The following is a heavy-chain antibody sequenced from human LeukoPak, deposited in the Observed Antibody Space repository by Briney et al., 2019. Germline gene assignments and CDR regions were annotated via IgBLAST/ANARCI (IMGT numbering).Heavy chain of an antibody. CDR2: IIPIFGTA. CDR1: GGTFSSYA. V-gene: IGHV1-69*06. D-gene: IGHD5-18*01. Sequence: WASVKVSCKASGGTFSSYAISWVRQAPGQGLEWMGGIIPIFGTANYAQKFQGRVTITADKSTSTAYMELSSLRSEDTAMYYCARGYSYGYYFDYWGQGTLVTVSS. CDR3: ARGYSYGYYFDY. J-gene: IGHJ4*02.